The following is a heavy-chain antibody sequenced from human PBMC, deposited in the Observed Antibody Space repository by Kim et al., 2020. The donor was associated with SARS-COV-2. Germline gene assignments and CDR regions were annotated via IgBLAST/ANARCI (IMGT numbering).Heavy chain of an antibody. V-gene: IGHV4-4*07. Sequence: SETLSLTCTVSGGSISSYYWSWIRQPAGKGLEWIGRIYTSGSTNYNPSLKSRVTMSVDTSKNQFSLKLSSVTAADTAVYYCARDEGYSSSLWKYSSGGFDYWGQGTLVTVSS. CDR1: GGSISSYY. J-gene: IGHJ4*02. CDR3: ARDEGYSSSLWKYSSGGFDY. D-gene: IGHD6-13*01. CDR2: IYTSGST.